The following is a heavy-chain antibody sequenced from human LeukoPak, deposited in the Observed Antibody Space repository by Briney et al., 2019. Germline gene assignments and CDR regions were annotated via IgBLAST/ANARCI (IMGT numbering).Heavy chain of an antibody. CDR3: ARELRGNDAFDI. CDR2: ISAYNGNT. CDR1: GYTFTAYY. D-gene: IGHD3-10*01. Sequence: GASVKVSCETSGYTFTAYYIHWVRQAPGQGLEWMGWISAYNGNTNYAQKLQGRVTMTTDTSTSTAYMELRSLRSDDTAVYYCARELRGNDAFDIWGQGTMVTVSS. V-gene: IGHV1-18*04. J-gene: IGHJ3*02.